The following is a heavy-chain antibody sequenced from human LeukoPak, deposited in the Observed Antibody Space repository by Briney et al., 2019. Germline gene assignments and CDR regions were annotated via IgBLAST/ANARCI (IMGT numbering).Heavy chain of an antibody. CDR2: IYYSGVT. Sequence: SETLSLTCNVSGDSISNSGYYWAWIRQSPGRGLEWIGTIYYSGVTYYNEPLKSRVAMSIDTSKNQFSLKLSSVTAADTAVYYCARGELGYSSGWYYFDYWGQGTLVTVSS. CDR3: ARGELGYSSGWYYFDY. D-gene: IGHD6-19*01. J-gene: IGHJ4*02. CDR1: GDSISNSGYY. V-gene: IGHV4-39*07.